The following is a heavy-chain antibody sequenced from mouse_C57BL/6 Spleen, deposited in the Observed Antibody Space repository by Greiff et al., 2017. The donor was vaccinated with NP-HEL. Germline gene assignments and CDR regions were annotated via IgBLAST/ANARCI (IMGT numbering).Heavy chain of an antibody. CDR1: VYTFTDYY. D-gene: IGHD1-1*01. V-gene: IGHV1-75*01. CDR2: IFPGSGST. CDR3: ARSPYYYGSRNFDY. J-gene: IGHJ2*01. Sequence: VQLQQSGPELVKPGASVKISCKASVYTFTDYYINWVKQRPGQGLEWIGWIFPGSGSTYYNEKFKGKATLTVDKSSSTAYMLLSSLTSEDSAVYFCARSPYYYGSRNFDYWGQGTTLTVSS.